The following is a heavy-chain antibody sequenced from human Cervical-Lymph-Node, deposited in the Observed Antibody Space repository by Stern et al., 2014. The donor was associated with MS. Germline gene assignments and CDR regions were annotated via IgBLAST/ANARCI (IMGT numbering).Heavy chain of an antibody. Sequence: QVTLKESGPALVKPTQTLTLTCTFSGFSLSTSGMRVSWIRQPPGKALEWLARGEWDDDKFYSTSLKTRLTISKDTSKNQVVLTMTNMDPVDTATYYCARSPPYYEFWNDYYYFDYWGQGTLVAVSS. CDR1: GFSLSTSGMR. J-gene: IGHJ4*02. V-gene: IGHV2-70*04. CDR3: ARSPPYYEFWNDYYYFDY. CDR2: GEWDDDK. D-gene: IGHD3-3*01.